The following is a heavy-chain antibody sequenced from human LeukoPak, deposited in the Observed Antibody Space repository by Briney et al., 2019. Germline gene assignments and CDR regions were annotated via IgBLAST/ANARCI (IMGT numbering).Heavy chain of an antibody. J-gene: IGHJ4*02. CDR1: GFTFSTYA. CDR3: AKRVAVAGTITGPLDY. Sequence: PGGSLRLSRAASGFTFSTYAMSWVRQAPGKGLECVSAISGTGGSTYYADSVKGRFTISRDNSKNTLYLQMNSLRAEDTAVYYCAKRVAVAGTITGPLDYWGQGTLVTVSS. CDR2: ISGTGGST. V-gene: IGHV3-23*01. D-gene: IGHD6-19*01.